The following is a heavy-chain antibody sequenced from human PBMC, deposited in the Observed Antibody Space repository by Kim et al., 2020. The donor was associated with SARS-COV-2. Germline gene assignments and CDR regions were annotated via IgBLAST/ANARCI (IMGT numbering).Heavy chain of an antibody. J-gene: IGHJ4*02. CDR3: AKGVIAAAGIPDY. CDR1: GFTFSSYG. V-gene: IGHV3-30*18. Sequence: GGSLRLSCAASGFTFSSYGMHWVRQAPGKGLEWVAVISYDGSNKYYADSVKGRFTISRDNSKNTLYLQMNSLRAEDTAVYYCAKGVIAAAGIPDYWGQGTLVTVSS. CDR2: ISYDGSNK. D-gene: IGHD6-13*01.